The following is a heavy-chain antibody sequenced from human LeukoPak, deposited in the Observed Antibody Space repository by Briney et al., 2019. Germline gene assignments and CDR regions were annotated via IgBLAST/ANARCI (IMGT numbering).Heavy chain of an antibody. CDR3: ARERAQCLGN. V-gene: IGHV3-74*01. CDR1: GFTFSNYA. Sequence: PGGSLRLSCAASGFTFSNYAMTWVRQGPGKGLVWVSRIDSEGTGTTYADSVKGRFTISRDNAKNTLYLQLNSLRVEDMAVYYCARERAQCLGNWGQGALVTVSS. CDR2: IDSEGTGT. J-gene: IGHJ4*02. D-gene: IGHD6-19*01.